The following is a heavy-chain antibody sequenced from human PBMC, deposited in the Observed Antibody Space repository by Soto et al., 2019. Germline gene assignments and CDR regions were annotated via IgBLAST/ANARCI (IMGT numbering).Heavy chain of an antibody. D-gene: IGHD1-26*01. J-gene: IGHJ4*01. Sequence: EVQLVESGGGLVKPGGSLRLSCAGSGFACSDAWINWVRHVPGKGLEWVGRIKIQAVGGTTDFATAVRGRFAITRDDSRNVAYMQMSSLYIEDTAVYYCTTDSYSPVREVRFDYWGHGSIVTVSS. CDR3: TTDSYSPVREVRFDY. V-gene: IGHV3-15*07. CDR2: IKIQAVGGTT. CDR1: GFACSDAW.